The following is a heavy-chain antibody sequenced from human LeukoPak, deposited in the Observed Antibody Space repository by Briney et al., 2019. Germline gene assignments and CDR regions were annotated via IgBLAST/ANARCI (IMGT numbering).Heavy chain of an antibody. J-gene: IGHJ4*02. D-gene: IGHD3-22*01. CDR3: ARRHYYDSSGNYYYFDY. CDR1: GFTFSSYS. CDR2: ISSSSSTI. Sequence: GSLRLSCAASGFTFSSYSMNWVRQALGRGLEWVSYISSSSSTIYYADSVKGRFTISRDNAKNSLYLQMNSLRAEDTAVYYCARRHYYDSSGNYYYFDYWGQGTLVTVSS. V-gene: IGHV3-48*04.